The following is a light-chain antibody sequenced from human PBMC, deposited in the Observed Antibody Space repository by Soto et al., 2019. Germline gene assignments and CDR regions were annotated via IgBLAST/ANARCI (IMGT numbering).Light chain of an antibody. Sequence: QSALTQPASVSGSPGQSITISCTGTSSDVGRYNYVSWYQQHPGKAPKLMIYDVSNRPSGVSNRFSGSKSGNSASLTISGLQAEDEADYYCSSYTTSHTVIFGGGTKLTVL. V-gene: IGLV2-14*03. CDR2: DVS. J-gene: IGLJ2*01. CDR3: SSYTTSHTVI. CDR1: SSDVGRYNY.